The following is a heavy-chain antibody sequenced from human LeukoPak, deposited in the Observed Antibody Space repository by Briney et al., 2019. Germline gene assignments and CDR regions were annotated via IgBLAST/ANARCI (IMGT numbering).Heavy chain of an antibody. Sequence: GGSLRLSCAASGFTFYDYGMTWVRQAPGKGLEWVSAISGSGGSTYYADSVKGRFTISRDNSKNTLYLQMNSLRAEDTAVYYCAKDSGEIVSRYFQHWGQGTLVTVSS. CDR1: GFTFYDYG. D-gene: IGHD5/OR15-5a*01. J-gene: IGHJ1*01. CDR2: ISGSGGST. CDR3: AKDSGEIVSRYFQH. V-gene: IGHV3-23*01.